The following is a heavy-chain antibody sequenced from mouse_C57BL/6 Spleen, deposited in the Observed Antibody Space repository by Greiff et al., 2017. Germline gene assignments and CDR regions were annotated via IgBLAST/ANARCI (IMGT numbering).Heavy chain of an antibody. CDR2: INPSTGGT. D-gene: IGHD2-14*01. V-gene: IGHV1-42*01. CDR3: ARNRDYAMDY. CDR1: GYSFTGYY. J-gene: IGHJ4*01. Sequence: VQLQQSGPELVKPGASVKISCKASGYSFTGYYMNWVKQSPEKSLEWIGEINPSTGGTTYNQKFKAKATLTVDKSSSTAYMQLKSLTAEDSAVYYCARNRDYAMDYWSQGTSVTVSS.